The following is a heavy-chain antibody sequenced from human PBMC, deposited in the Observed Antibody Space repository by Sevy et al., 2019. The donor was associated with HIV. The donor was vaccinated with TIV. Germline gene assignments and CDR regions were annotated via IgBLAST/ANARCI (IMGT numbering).Heavy chain of an antibody. Sequence: GGSLRLSCAASGFTLSSYSMNWVRQAPGKGLEWVSSISSSSSYLYYADSVKGRFTISRDNAKNSLYLQMNSLRAEDTAVYYCAREHIVATYDYWGQGTLVTVSS. V-gene: IGHV3-21*01. CDR1: GFTLSSYS. CDR2: ISSSSSYL. J-gene: IGHJ4*02. D-gene: IGHD5-12*01. CDR3: AREHIVATYDY.